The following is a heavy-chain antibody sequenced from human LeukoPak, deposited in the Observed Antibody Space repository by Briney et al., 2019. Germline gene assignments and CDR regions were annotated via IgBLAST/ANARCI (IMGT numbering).Heavy chain of an antibody. CDR2: ISPGDSDT. CDR1: GSRFTTYW. J-gene: IGHJ4*02. V-gene: IGHV5-51*01. D-gene: IGHD5-18*01. CDR3: ARHVDTDYYFDY. Sequence: GESLKISGKGSGSRFTTYWIGWVRPMPGKGLEWMGIISPGDSDTSYSPSFQGQVTISADKSISTASLQWSSLKASDTAMYYCARHVDTDYYFDYWGQGTLVTVSS.